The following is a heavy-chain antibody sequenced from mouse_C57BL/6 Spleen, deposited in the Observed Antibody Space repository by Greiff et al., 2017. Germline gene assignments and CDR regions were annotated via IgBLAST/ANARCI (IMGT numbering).Heavy chain of an antibody. CDR1: GYTFTSYW. CDR3: ARSRVTTVLAEGCYFDV. V-gene: IGHV1-53*01. CDR2: LNPSNGGT. Sequence: QVQLQQPGTELVKPGASVKLSCKASGYTFTSYWMHWVKQRPGQGLEWIGNLNPSNGGTNYNEKFKSKATLTVDTSSSTAYMQHSSLSSEDSSVYYCARSRVTTVLAEGCYFDVRGTGPTVTVSS. D-gene: IGHD1-1*01. J-gene: IGHJ1*03.